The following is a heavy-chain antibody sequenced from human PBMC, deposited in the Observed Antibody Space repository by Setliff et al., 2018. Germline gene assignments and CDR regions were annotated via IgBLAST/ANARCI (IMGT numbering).Heavy chain of an antibody. V-gene: IGHV4-31*03. Sequence: SETLSLTCTVSGGSISSGGYYWSWIRQHPGKGLEWIGYIYYSGSTYYNPSLKSRVTISVDTSKNQFSLKLSSVTAADTAVYYCASYSSSWYVSKRAFDPWGQGTLVTVSS. CDR3: ASYSSSWYVSKRAFDP. D-gene: IGHD6-13*01. CDR1: GGSISSGGYY. CDR2: IYYSGST. J-gene: IGHJ5*02.